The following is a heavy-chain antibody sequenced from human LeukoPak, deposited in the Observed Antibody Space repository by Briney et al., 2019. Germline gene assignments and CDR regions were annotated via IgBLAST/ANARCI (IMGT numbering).Heavy chain of an antibody. V-gene: IGHV4-34*01. CDR1: GVSLRGYY. J-gene: IGHJ6*03. CDR3: ARGRNFVSDYYFDV. D-gene: IGHD1-7*01. Sequence: SQTLSLTCAVYGVSLRGYYWSWIRQSPEKGLEWIGEISHEGDSIYNPSLKSRLTLSVDMSKNQFSLNLRSVTAADPAVYYCARGRNFVSDYYFDVWGKGTTVIVSS. CDR2: ISHEGDS.